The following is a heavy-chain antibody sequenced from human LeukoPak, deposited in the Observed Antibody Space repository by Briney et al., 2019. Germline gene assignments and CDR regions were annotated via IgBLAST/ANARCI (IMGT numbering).Heavy chain of an antibody. D-gene: IGHD3-9*01. V-gene: IGHV3-74*01. CDR1: GFTFSSYW. Sequence: LTGASLRLSCTASGFTFSSYWMNWARHAPGKSLVWVSRINSDGSSTSYADSVKGRSTISRDNAKNTLYLQMNSLRAEDTAVYYCARDPPSYYDILTGYYDYWGQGTLVTVSP. CDR3: ARDPPSYYDILTGYYDY. CDR2: INSDGSST. J-gene: IGHJ4*02.